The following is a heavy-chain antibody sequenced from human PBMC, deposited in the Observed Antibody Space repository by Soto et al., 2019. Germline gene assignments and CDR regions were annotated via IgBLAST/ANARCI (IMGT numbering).Heavy chain of an antibody. Sequence: QVQLVQSGAEVKKPGSSVKVSCNASGGTFSSYTISWVRQAPGQGLEWMGRIIPVLGLPNYAQKFQGRVTITAEKSTSTAYMELSTLRTEDTVDYYSARYRCSSTSCARGCWYCDLWGRGTLVTVTS. V-gene: IGHV1-69*02. CDR2: IIPVLGLP. CDR3: ARYRCSSTSCARGCWYCDL. D-gene: IGHD2-2*01. CDR1: GGTFSSYT. J-gene: IGHJ2*01.